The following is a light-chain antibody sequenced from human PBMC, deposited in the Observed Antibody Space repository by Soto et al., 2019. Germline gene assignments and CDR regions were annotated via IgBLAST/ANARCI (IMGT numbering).Light chain of an antibody. Sequence: ELVLTQSPGTLSLSPGESATLSCRASQSVSSYSLAWYQKKPGQAPRLLIYGASSRAAGIPDRFSGSGSGTDFTLTISGLEPEDFAVYYCQQYGSSLTWTFGQGTKVDIK. CDR3: QQYGSSLTWT. CDR1: QSVSSYS. V-gene: IGKV3-20*01. J-gene: IGKJ1*01. CDR2: GAS.